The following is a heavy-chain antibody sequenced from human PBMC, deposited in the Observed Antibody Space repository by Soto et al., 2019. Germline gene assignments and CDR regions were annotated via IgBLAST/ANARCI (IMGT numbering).Heavy chain of an antibody. CDR2: IRSKAYGGTT. Sequence: PGGSLRLSSTASGFTFGDFAMSWVRQATVKGLEWVGFIRSKAYGGTTEYAAAVKGRFTISRDDSKSIAYLQMNSLKTEDTAVYYCTRDLVRAIYYGMDVWGQGTTVTVSS. J-gene: IGHJ6*02. D-gene: IGHD2-21*01. CDR3: TRDLVRAIYYGMDV. V-gene: IGHV3-49*04. CDR1: GFTFGDFA.